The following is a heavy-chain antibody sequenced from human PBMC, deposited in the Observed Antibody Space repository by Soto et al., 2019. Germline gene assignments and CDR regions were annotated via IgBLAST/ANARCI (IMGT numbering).Heavy chain of an antibody. J-gene: IGHJ4*02. CDR2: MSYEGTNK. CDR3: AKDLERMDVPDY. Sequence: QVQLVESGGGVVQPGTSLRLSCAASGFTFSSYGMHWVRQAPGKGLEWVAVMSYEGTNKYYADSVKGRFTISRDNSKNTLNLQMNSLRAEDTAVYYCAKDLERMDVPDYWGQGTLVTVSS. CDR1: GFTFSSYG. V-gene: IGHV3-30*18. D-gene: IGHD1-1*01.